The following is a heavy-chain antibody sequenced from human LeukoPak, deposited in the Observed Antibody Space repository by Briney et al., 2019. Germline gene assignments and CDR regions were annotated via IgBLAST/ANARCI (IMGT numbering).Heavy chain of an antibody. V-gene: IGHV4-38-2*01. J-gene: IGHJ4*02. Sequence: SETLSLTCAVSGYSISSGYYWGWIRQPPGKGLEWIGSIYHSGSTYYNPSLKSRVTISVDTSKNQFPLKLSSVTAADTAVYYCARMAADTTIFGVVKGRYYFDYWGQGTLVTVSS. CDR3: ARMAADTTIFGVVKGRYYFDY. CDR2: IYHSGST. D-gene: IGHD3-3*01. CDR1: GYSISSGYY.